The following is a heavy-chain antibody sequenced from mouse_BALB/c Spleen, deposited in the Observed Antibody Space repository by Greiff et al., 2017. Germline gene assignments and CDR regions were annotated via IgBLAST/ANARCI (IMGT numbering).Heavy chain of an antibody. CDR2: ISSGGGST. V-gene: IGHV5-12-1*01. Sequence: EVQVVESGGGLVKPGGSLKLSCAASGFAFSSYDMSWVRQTPEKRLEWVAYISSGGGSTYSPDTVKGRFTISRDNAKNTLYLQMSSLKSEDTAMYYYERRGGGYYGPYAMDYWGQGTSVTVSS. D-gene: IGHD1-1*01. J-gene: IGHJ4*01. CDR3: ERRGGGYYGPYAMDY. CDR1: GFAFSSYD.